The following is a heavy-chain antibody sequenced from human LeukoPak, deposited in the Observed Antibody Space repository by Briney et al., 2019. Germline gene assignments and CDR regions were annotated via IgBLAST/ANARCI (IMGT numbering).Heavy chain of an antibody. CDR2: INHSGST. J-gene: IGHJ6*03. CDR1: GGSFSGYY. CDR3: ARDIRFSGNSGYDSFYYYYYMDV. D-gene: IGHD5-12*01. Sequence: SETLSLTCAVYGGSFSGYYWSWIRQPPGKGLEWIGEINHSGSTNYNPSLKSRVTISVDTSKNQFSLKLSSVTPEDTAVYYCARDIRFSGNSGYDSFYYYYYMDVWGKGTTVTVSS. V-gene: IGHV4-34*01.